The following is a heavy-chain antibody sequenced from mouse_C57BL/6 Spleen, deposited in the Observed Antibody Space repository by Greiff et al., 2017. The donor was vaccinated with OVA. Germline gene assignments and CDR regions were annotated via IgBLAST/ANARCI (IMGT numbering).Heavy chain of an antibody. CDR3: ARSGNSLFAY. Sequence: QVQLQQPGAELVRPGTSVKLSCKASGYTFTSYWMHWVKQRPGQGLEWIGVIDPSDSYTNYNQKFKGKPTLTVDTSSSTAYMQLSSLTSEDSAVYYCARSGNSLFAYWGQGTLVTVSA. D-gene: IGHD2-1*01. CDR2: IDPSDSYT. CDR1: GYTFTSYW. J-gene: IGHJ3*01. V-gene: IGHV1-59*01.